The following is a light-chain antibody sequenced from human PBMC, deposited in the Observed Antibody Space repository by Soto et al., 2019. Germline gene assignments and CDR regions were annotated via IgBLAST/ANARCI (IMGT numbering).Light chain of an antibody. CDR1: ISNIGSNF. V-gene: IGLV1-47*01. Sequence: QSVLTQPPSASGTPGQRVTISCSGSISNIGSNFIYWYQQLPGTAPKLLIYRNNERPSGVPDRFSRSKSGTSASLAISGLRSEDEADYHCAAWDDTLSGVVFGGGTKLTVL. CDR3: AAWDDTLSGVV. J-gene: IGLJ2*01. CDR2: RNN.